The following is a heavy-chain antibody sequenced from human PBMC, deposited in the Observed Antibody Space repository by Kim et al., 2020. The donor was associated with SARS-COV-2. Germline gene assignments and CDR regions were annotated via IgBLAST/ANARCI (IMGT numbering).Heavy chain of an antibody. V-gene: IGHV3-21*01. J-gene: IGHJ5*02. Sequence: SGKGRFTIARDNAKNSLYLQMNSLRAEDTAVYYCARDTYYDSSASGWFDPWGQGTLVTVSS. CDR3: ARDTYYDSSASGWFDP. D-gene: IGHD3-22*01.